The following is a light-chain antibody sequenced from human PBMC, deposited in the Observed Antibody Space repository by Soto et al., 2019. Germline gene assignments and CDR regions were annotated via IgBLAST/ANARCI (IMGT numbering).Light chain of an antibody. CDR2: ETS. CDR1: QTVGGH. V-gene: IGKV3-11*01. Sequence: EIVLTQSPGTLSLSPVERATLSCRASQTVGGHFAWYQQKPGQAPRLLISETSNRATGIPGRFSGSGSGTDVTLTISSLEPEDFAVYYCQHHSNWLRTFGGGTKVDIK. CDR3: QHHSNWLRT. J-gene: IGKJ4*01.